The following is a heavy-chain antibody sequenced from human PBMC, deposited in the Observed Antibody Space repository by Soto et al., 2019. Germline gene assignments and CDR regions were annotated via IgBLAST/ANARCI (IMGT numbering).Heavy chain of an antibody. D-gene: IGHD3-10*01. Sequence: QVQLQESGPGLVKPSQTLSLTCTVSGGSISSGGYYWSWIRQHPGKGLEWIGYIYYSGSTYYNPSLKSRVTISVDTSKNQFSLKLSSVTAADTAVYSCARDRDYYGSGSYYTNWFDPWGQGTLVTVSS. CDR2: IYYSGST. J-gene: IGHJ5*02. V-gene: IGHV4-31*03. CDR3: ARDRDYYGSGSYYTNWFDP. CDR1: GGSISSGGYY.